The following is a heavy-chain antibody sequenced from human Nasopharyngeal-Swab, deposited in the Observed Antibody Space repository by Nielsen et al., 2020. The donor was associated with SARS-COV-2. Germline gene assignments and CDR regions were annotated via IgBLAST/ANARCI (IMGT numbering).Heavy chain of an antibody. V-gene: IGHV3-7*01. J-gene: IGHJ3*01. D-gene: IGHD2-15*01. CDR3: ARDWSRAADV. Sequence: GGSLRPSCAASGFTFSRLWMSWVRQVPGKGREWVADINPDGSEKFYVDSVKGRFTISRDNAKNSMSLQMNSLRVEDTAVYYCARDWSRAADVWGQGTMVTVSS. CDR2: INPDGSEK. CDR1: GFTFSRLW.